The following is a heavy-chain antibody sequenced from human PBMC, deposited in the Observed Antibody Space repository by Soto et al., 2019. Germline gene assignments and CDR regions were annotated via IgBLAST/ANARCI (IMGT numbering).Heavy chain of an antibody. D-gene: IGHD6-19*01. CDR2: VYHSGGT. Sequence: SETLSLTCAVSVGSISSSNWCIWVREPPGKGLEWIGEVYHSGGTNYNPSLKSRVTISVDKYKNQFSLKLSSVTAADTAVYYCETSIAVDTAGVKDLNSYYYYGMDVWGQGTKVTASS. V-gene: IGHV4-4*02. CDR1: VGSISSSNW. J-gene: IGHJ6*02. CDR3: ETSIAVDTAGVKDLNSYYYYGMDV.